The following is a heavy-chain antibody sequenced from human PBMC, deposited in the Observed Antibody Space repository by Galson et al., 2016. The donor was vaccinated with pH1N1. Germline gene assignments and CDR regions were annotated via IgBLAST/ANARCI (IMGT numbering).Heavy chain of an antibody. CDR2: IHRSTTLI. D-gene: IGHD3-16*01. J-gene: IGHJ5*01. CDR1: GNNFNSYD. CDR3: ATGGSTWASHWFDF. V-gene: IGHV3-48*01. Sequence: LRLSCAVSGNNFNSYDMTWVRQAPGKGLEWLSYIHRSTTLINCADSVKGRFITPRDNAKNSLYLQMDNLRVDDTALYYCATGGSTWASHWFDFWGQGALVTVAS.